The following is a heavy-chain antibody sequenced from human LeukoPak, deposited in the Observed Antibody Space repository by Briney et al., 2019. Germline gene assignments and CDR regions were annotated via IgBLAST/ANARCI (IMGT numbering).Heavy chain of an antibody. CDR3: AKLTAAAGTQY. V-gene: IGHV3-23*01. J-gene: IGHJ4*02. Sequence: GGFLRLTCAASGLTFSNFGMSWVRQAPRKGLEWVSSISRDGDTTYYADSVKGRFTISRDNSKNTLYLQMNGLRGEDTALYYCAKLTAAAGTQYWGQGTLVTVSS. CDR1: GLTFSNFG. D-gene: IGHD6-13*01. CDR2: ISRDGDTT.